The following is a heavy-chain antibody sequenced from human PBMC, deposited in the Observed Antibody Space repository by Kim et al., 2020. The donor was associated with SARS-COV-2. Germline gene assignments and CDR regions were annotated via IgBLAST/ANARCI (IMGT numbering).Heavy chain of an antibody. V-gene: IGHV5-51*01. J-gene: IGHJ3*02. CDR1: GYSFTSYW. D-gene: IGHD4-17*01. CDR3: ASPYGDYDYGILPDAFDI. Sequence: GESLKISCKGSGYSFTSYWIGWVRQMPGKGLEWMGIIYPGDSDTRYSPSFQGQVTISADKSISTAYLQWSSLKASDTAMYYCASPYGDYDYGILPDAFDIWGQGTMVTVSS. CDR2: IYPGDSDT.